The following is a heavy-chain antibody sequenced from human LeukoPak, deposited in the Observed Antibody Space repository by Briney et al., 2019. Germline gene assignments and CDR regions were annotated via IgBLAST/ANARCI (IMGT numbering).Heavy chain of an antibody. V-gene: IGHV1-18*01. CDR2: ITTYNGNT. D-gene: IGHD6-6*01. CDR1: GYTFTSYG. J-gene: IGHJ3*02. CDR3: ARLIEYRTSSRVFDI. Sequence: ASVKVSGKASGYTFTSYGITWVRQAPGQGLEWMGWITTYNGNTNYARKLQGRVTMTTETSTNTAYMELGSLKPDDTAVYYCARLIEYRTSSRVFDIWGQGTMVTVSS.